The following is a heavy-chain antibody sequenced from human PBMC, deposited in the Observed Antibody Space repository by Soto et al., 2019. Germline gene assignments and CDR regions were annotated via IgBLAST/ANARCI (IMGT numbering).Heavy chain of an antibody. CDR3: ARLPNKSPQN. J-gene: IGHJ1*01. CDR1: GFTFSSYW. CDR2: ISNDGSIT. V-gene: IGHV3-74*01. Sequence: EVHLVESGGGLVQPGGSLRLSCVASGFTFSSYWMHWVRQAPGKGLVWVSSISNDGSITSYADPVKGRFTISRDNAKNTLYLQMNSLRAADTAVYYCARLPNKSPQNWGQGTLVIVSP.